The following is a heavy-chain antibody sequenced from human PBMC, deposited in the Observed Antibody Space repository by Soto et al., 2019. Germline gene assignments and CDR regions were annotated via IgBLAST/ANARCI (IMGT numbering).Heavy chain of an antibody. V-gene: IGHV1-2*02. D-gene: IGHD5-12*01. CDR3: ARAPGYSGYDSLRFFDY. Sequence: GASVKVSCKASGYTFTGYYMHWVRQAPGQGLEWMGWINPNSGGTNYAHNFQGRVTMTSDTSISTAYMELSSLRSDDTAVYYCARAPGYSGYDSLRFFDYWGQGTLVTVSS. J-gene: IGHJ4*02. CDR2: INPNSGGT. CDR1: GYTFTGYY.